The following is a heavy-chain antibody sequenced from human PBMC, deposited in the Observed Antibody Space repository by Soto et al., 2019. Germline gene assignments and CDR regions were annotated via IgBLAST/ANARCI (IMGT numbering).Heavy chain of an antibody. Sequence: EVQLLESGGGLVQPGGSLRLSCAASGFAFSSYAMSWVRQAPGKGLGWVSGIGGSGYSTHYADSVRGRFIISRDNSKNTMYLQMNSLRVEDTAIYYCARAEDDYGDQDHFDFWGQGTLVPVSS. CDR1: GFAFSSYA. V-gene: IGHV3-23*01. J-gene: IGHJ4*02. D-gene: IGHD4-17*01. CDR2: IGGSGYST. CDR3: ARAEDDYGDQDHFDF.